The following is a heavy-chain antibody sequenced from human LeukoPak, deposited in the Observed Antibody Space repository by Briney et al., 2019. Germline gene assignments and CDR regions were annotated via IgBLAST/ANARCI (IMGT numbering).Heavy chain of an antibody. D-gene: IGHD5-12*01. CDR1: GFTFSSYW. CDR3: ATLYGGSTDY. V-gene: IGHV3-74*01. J-gene: IGHJ4*02. CDR2: IKPDGSSM. Sequence: GGSLRLSCAASGFTFSSYWMNWVRQAPGKGLVWVSRIKPDGSSMSYADSVQGRFTIPRDNAKNTLYLQMNSLRAEDTAVYYCATLYGGSTDYWGQGTLVTVSS.